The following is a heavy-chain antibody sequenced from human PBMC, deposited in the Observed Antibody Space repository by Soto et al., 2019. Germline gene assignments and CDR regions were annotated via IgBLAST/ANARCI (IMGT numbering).Heavy chain of an antibody. D-gene: IGHD3-22*01. Sequence: EVQLVESGGGLVQPGESLTLSCAASGFPFSSYWMHWVRQAPGKGLVWVSRIKSDGSGTYYADSVQDRFTISRGNARNTLCLQMNSLGVEGTGVFFCARGDGDRYDGNGYLGRHWGQGTLVTVSS. V-gene: IGHV3-74*01. J-gene: IGHJ4*02. CDR3: ARGDGDRYDGNGYLGRH. CDR1: GFPFSSYW. CDR2: IKSDGSGT.